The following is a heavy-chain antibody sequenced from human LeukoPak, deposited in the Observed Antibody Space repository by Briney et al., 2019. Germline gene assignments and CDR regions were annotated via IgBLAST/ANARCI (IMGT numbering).Heavy chain of an antibody. CDR3: ASPLPYYYDSSGHALYGMDV. V-gene: IGHV1-8*01. Sequence: GASVKVSCKASGYSFTSYDINWVRQATGQGLEWMGWMNPNSGYTYSVQKFQGRVTMTRNTSISTAYMELSSLRSEDTAVYYCASPLPYYYDSSGHALYGMDVWGQGTTVTVSS. D-gene: IGHD3-22*01. J-gene: IGHJ6*02. CDR1: GYSFTSYD. CDR2: MNPNSGYT.